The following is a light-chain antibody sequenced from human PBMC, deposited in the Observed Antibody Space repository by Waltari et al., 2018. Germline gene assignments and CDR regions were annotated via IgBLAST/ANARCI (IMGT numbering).Light chain of an antibody. CDR2: GAS. CDR1: QSVSRA. Sequence: EIVLTPSPGSLSSSPGERVTLSCRASQSVSRAVAWYQQKPGQAPRLLIFGASNRATGIPDRFSGSGSETDFSLTISRLEPEDFAVYYCQHYVRLPATFGRGTKVEIK. CDR3: QHYVRLPAT. J-gene: IGKJ1*01. V-gene: IGKV3-20*01.